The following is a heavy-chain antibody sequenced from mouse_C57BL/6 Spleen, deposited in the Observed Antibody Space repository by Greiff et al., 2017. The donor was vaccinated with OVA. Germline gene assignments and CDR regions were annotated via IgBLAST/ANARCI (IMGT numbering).Heavy chain of an antibody. CDR3: ARWIYYDYGPFAY. J-gene: IGHJ3*01. D-gene: IGHD2-4*01. V-gene: IGHV1-54*01. CDR1: GYAFTNYL. Sequence: VQVVESGAELVRPGTSVKVSCKASGYAFTNYLIEWVKQRPGQGLEWIGVINPGSGGTNYNEKFKGKATLTADKSSSTAYMQLSSLTSEDSAVYFCARWIYYDYGPFAYWGQGTLVTVSA. CDR2: INPGSGGT.